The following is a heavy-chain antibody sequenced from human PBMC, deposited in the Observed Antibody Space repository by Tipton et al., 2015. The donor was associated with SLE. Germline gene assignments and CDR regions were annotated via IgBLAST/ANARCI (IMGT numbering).Heavy chain of an antibody. CDR1: GGSISSYY. V-gene: IGHV4-59*08. J-gene: IGHJ3*02. CDR3: ARHMTGVDAFDI. Sequence: LRLSCTVSGGSISSYYWSWIRQPPGKGLEWIGYIYYSGSTNYNTSLKSRVTISVDTSKNQFSLKLSSVTAADTAVYYCARHMTGVDAFDIWGQGTMVTVSS. CDR2: IYYSGST. D-gene: IGHD1-20*01.